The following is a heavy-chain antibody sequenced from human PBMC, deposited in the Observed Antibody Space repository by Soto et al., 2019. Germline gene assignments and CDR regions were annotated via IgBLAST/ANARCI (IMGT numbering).Heavy chain of an antibody. CDR2: INPNSGGT. CDR1: GYTFTGYY. V-gene: IGHV1-2*04. CDR3: ARGWYLLQDVDTAMVPFGY. J-gene: IGHJ4*02. Sequence: ASVKVSCKASGYTFTGYYMHWVRQAPGQGLEWMGWINPNSGGTNYAQKFQGWVTMTRDTSISTAYMELSRLRSDDTAVYYCARGWYLLQDVDTAMVPFGYWGQGTLVTVSS. D-gene: IGHD5-18*01.